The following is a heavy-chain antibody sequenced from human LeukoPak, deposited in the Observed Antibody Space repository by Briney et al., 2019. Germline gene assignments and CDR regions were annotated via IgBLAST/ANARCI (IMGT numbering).Heavy chain of an antibody. CDR3: ARSGSGWFYFDY. Sequence: MPSETLSLTCTVSGVSISGYYWSWIRQSPGKGLEWIGYIYYSGSTNYNPSLKSRVTISVDTSKNQFSLKLNSVTAADTAVFYCARSGSGWFYFDYWGQGTLVTVSS. V-gene: IGHV4-59*01. J-gene: IGHJ4*02. D-gene: IGHD6-19*01. CDR1: GVSISGYY. CDR2: IYYSGST.